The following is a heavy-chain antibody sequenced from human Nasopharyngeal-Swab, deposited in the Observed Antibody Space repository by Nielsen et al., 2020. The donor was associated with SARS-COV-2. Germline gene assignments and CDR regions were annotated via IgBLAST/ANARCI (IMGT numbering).Heavy chain of an antibody. V-gene: IGHV6-1*01. Sequence: SQTLSLTCAISGDSVSSNTAAWSWIRQSPSRGLEWLGRTWYRSKWHYDYAESVKSRITINPDTTKNQFYLQLNSVTPEDTAVYYRARGSQGTRWSWGQGTLVTVSP. CDR3: ARGSQGTRWS. D-gene: IGHD2-15*01. CDR2: TWYRSKWHY. CDR1: GDSVSSNTAA. J-gene: IGHJ5*02.